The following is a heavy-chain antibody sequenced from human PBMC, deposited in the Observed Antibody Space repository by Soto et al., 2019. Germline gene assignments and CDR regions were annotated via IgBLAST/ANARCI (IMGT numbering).Heavy chain of an antibody. CDR3: VKDFYDFWSGYYSLYYYYGMDV. J-gene: IGHJ6*02. Sequence: GSLRLSCSASGFTFSSYAMHWVRQAPGKGLEYVSAISSNGGSTYYADSVKGRFTISRDNSKNTLYLQMSSLRAEDTAVYYCVKDFYDFWSGYYSLYYYYGMDVWGQGTTVTVSS. CDR2: ISSNGGST. V-gene: IGHV3-64D*08. CDR1: GFTFSSYA. D-gene: IGHD3-3*01.